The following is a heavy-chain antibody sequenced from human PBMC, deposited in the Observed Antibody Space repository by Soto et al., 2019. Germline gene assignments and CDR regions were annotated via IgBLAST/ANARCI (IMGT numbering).Heavy chain of an antibody. D-gene: IGHD1-26*01. J-gene: IGHJ4*02. CDR1: GASISVHSYY. Sequence: SETLSLTCTVSGASISVHSYYWTWIRQPPGKGLEWIGSSYYSGTTYFNPSLKSRATISVDTSKNQFSLKLSSVTAADTAVYYCAREGATTVGDYWGQGTLVTVSS. V-gene: IGHV4-39*07. CDR2: SYYSGTT. CDR3: AREGATTVGDY.